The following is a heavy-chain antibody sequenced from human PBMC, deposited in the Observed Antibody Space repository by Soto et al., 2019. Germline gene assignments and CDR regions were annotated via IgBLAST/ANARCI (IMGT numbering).Heavy chain of an antibody. V-gene: IGHV4-31*03. CDR1: GGTIISVGYY. J-gene: IGHJ5*02. CDR2: IYYSGST. Sequence: SETLSLTCTVSGGTIISVGYYWSWIRQHPGKGLEWIGYIYYSGSTYYNPSLKSRVTISVDTSKNQFSLKLSSVTAADTAVYCCARSIDPWGQGPLVTVSS. CDR3: ARSIDP.